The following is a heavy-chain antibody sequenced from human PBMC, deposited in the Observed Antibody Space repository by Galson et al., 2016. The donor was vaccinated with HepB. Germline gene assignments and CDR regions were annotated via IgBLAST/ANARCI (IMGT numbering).Heavy chain of an antibody. CDR2: IEPDGSRP. CDR3: ARDLSGPDY. V-gene: IGHV3-74*01. Sequence: SLRLSCATSGFTFTHHQMHWVRQVPGKGLVWVSRIEPDGSRPIYADSVKGRFTISRDNAENTLYLQMNSLRADDTAVYYCARDLSGPDYWGQGILVTGSS. CDR1: GFTFTHHQ. J-gene: IGHJ4*02.